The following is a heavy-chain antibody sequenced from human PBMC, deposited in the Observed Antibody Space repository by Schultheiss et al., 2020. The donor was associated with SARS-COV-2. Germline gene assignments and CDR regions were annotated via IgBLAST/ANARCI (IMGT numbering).Heavy chain of an antibody. CDR1: GFTFSSYA. CDR2: ISGSGGST. V-gene: IGHV3-23*01. J-gene: IGHJ4*02. D-gene: IGHD1-26*01. CDR3: ASGVGSPFFDY. Sequence: GESLKISCAASGFTFSSYAMSWVRQAPGKGLEWVSAISGSGGSTYYADSVKGRFTISRDNAKNSLYLQMNSLRAEDTAVYYCASGVGSPFFDYWGQGTLVTVSS.